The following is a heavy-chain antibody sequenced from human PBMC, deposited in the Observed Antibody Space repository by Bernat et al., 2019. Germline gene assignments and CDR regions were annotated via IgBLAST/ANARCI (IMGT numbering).Heavy chain of an antibody. CDR2: IWYDGSNK. CDR3: ARDTSEYYYYGMDV. Sequence: QVQLVESGGGVVQPGRSLRLSCAASGLTFSSYGMHWVRQAPGKGLEWVAVIWYDGSNKYYADSVKGRFTISRDNSKNTLYLQMNSLRAEDTAVYYCARDTSEYYYYGMDVWGQGTTVTVSS. V-gene: IGHV3-33*01. D-gene: IGHD3-3*01. J-gene: IGHJ6*02. CDR1: GLTFSSYG.